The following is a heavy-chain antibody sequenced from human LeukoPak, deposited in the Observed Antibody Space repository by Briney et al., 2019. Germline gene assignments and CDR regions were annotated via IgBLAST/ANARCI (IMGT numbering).Heavy chain of an antibody. Sequence: PGGSLRLSCAASGFTFSSYAMSWVRQAPGKGLEWVSVISGSGGTTYYADSVKGRFTISRDNSRNSLFLQMNSLTAEGTAIYYCAKRRGYFAPGSYINLYGMDVWGQGTTVTVSS. V-gene: IGHV3-23*01. CDR3: AKRRGYFAPGSYINLYGMDV. J-gene: IGHJ6*02. CDR1: GFTFSSYA. D-gene: IGHD3-10*01. CDR2: ISGSGGTT.